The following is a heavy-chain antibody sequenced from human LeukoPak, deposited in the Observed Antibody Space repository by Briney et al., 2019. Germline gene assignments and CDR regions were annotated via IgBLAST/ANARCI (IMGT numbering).Heavy chain of an antibody. Sequence: ASVKVSCKASGYTFTSYGIGWMRLVPGQGLEWMGRISVNNGNTIYAQNLQGRLTVTADTSTSTAYMEPRSLRFDDTAVYFCARDRDGSGSQSYWGQGTLVTVSS. D-gene: IGHD3-10*01. CDR3: ARDRDGSGSQSY. CDR2: ISVNNGNT. J-gene: IGHJ4*02. CDR1: GYTFTSYG. V-gene: IGHV1-18*04.